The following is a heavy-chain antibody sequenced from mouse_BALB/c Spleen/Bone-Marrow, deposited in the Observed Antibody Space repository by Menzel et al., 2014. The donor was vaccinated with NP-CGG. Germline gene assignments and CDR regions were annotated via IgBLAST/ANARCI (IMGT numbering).Heavy chain of an antibody. Sequence: QVQLQQSGPELVKPGALAKISCKASGYTFTSYDINWVKQRPGQGLEWIGWVYPGDGSTKYNEKFKGKATLTADKSSSTAYMQLSSLTSESSAVYFCSRSDDGFPFTFDCRGQGTTLTVSS. CDR2: VYPGDGST. V-gene: IGHV1S56*01. D-gene: IGHD2-3*01. CDR1: GYTFTSYD. CDR3: SRSDDGFPFTFDC. J-gene: IGHJ2*01.